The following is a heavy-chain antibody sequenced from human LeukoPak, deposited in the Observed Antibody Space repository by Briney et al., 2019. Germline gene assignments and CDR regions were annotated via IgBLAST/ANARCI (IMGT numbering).Heavy chain of an antibody. Sequence: GGSLRLSCAASGLTFSSNGIHWVRQAPGKGLEWVAFIGYDGSNKYYADSVKGRFTISRDNSKNTLYLQMNSLRADDTAIYYCVRDPSCSGGGCYYYYGMDVWGQGTTVTVSS. CDR2: IGYDGSNK. J-gene: IGHJ6*02. V-gene: IGHV3-30*02. CDR1: GLTFSSNG. CDR3: VRDPSCSGGGCYYYYGMDV. D-gene: IGHD2-15*01.